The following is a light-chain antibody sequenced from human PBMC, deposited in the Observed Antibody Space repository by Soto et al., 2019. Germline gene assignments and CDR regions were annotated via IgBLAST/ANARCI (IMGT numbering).Light chain of an antibody. CDR3: SSYTSSSTLRV. CDR2: DVN. CDR1: SSDVGGYNY. Sequence: QSALTQPASVSGSPGQSITISCIGTSSDVGGYNYVSWYQQHPGKAPKLMIYDVNNRPSGVSNRFSGSKSGNTASLTISGLQAEDEADYSCSSYTSSSTLRVFGTGTKVTVL. V-gene: IGLV2-14*01. J-gene: IGLJ1*01.